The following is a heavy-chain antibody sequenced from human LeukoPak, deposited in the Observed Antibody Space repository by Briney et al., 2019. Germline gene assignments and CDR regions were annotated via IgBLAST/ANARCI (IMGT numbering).Heavy chain of an antibody. J-gene: IGHJ1*01. CDR2: IQYDGNNK. V-gene: IGHV3-30*02. D-gene: IGHD4-11*01. Sequence: RGAPMIPSRAAAETSTSSCVVCVRRLPPEGGVEWVALIQYDGNNKYYTDSVTGRFTISRENSKNTLYLQMNSLRAEDTAVYYCAKGHMTTYFQDWGQGTLVTVCS. CDR3: AKGHMTTYFQD. CDR1: ETSTSSCV.